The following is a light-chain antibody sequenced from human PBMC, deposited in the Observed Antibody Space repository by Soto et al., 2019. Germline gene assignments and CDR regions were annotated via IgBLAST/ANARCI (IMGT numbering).Light chain of an antibody. CDR3: AAWDGSLNDNV. J-gene: IGLJ1*01. CDR2: SND. CDR1: SSNIGTYT. Sequence: QSVLTQPPSASGTPGQRVTISCSGSSSNIGTYTVNWYQQLPGTAPKLLIYSNDQRPSGVPDRFSGSKSGTSASLAISGLQSEHEADYYCAAWDGSLNDNVFGTGTKLTVL. V-gene: IGLV1-44*01.